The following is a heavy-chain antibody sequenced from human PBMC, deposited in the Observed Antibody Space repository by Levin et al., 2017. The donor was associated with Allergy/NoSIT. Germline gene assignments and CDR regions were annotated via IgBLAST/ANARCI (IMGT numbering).Heavy chain of an antibody. CDR2: IIPIFGTA. Sequence: GASVKVSCKASGGTFSSYAISWVRQAPGQGLEWMGGIIPIFGTANYAQKFQGRVTITADESTSTAYMELSSLRSEDTAVYYCARGGLEWLLFGYYYGMDVWGQGTTVTVSS. CDR3: ARGGLEWLLFGYYYGMDV. J-gene: IGHJ6*02. V-gene: IGHV1-69*13. CDR1: GGTFSSYA. D-gene: IGHD3-3*01.